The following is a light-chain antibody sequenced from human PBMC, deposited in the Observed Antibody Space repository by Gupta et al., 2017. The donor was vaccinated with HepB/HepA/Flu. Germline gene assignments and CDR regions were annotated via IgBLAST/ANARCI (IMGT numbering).Light chain of an antibody. Sequence: EIVLTQSPGTLSLSPGERATLSCWASQSLNSNYLAWYQQKPGQAPRLLIYDASSRATGISDRFSGSGSGTTFTRTISRLEPEDFAVYYCQQYSGSPLTFGGGTKVEI. CDR2: DAS. CDR3: QQYSGSPLT. V-gene: IGKV3-20*01. J-gene: IGKJ4*01. CDR1: QSLNSNY.